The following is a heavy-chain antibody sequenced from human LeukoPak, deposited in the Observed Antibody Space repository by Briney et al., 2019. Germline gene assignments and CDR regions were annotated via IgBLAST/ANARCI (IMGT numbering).Heavy chain of an antibody. CDR2: IASDGRDK. D-gene: IGHD6-13*01. CDR1: GFTFSSYA. CDR3: AKDRNVGAAVYLFDY. J-gene: IGHJ4*02. V-gene: IGHV3-30*04. Sequence: PGRSLRLSCAASGFTFSSYAMHWVRQAPGKGLEWVAVIASDGRDKKYADSVKGRFTISRDNSKNTLYLQMNSLRAEDTAVYYCAKDRNVGAAVYLFDYWGQGTLVTVSS.